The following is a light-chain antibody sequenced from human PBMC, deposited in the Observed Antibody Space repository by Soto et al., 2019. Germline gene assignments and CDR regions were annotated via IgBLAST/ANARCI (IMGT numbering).Light chain of an antibody. J-gene: IGLJ1*01. CDR2: DVS. V-gene: IGLV2-14*01. CDR1: SSDVGGYNS. Sequence: QSALTQPASVSGSPGQSITISCTGTSSDVGGYNSVSWYQQHPGKAPKLMIYDVSNQPSGVSNRFSGSKSGNTASLTISGLQAEDEADYCCSSYTSSSTLVFGTGTKVTVL. CDR3: SSYTSSSTLV.